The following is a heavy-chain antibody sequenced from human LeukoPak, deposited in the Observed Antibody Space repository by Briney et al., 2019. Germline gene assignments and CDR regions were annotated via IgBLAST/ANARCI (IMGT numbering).Heavy chain of an antibody. D-gene: IGHD4-23*01. V-gene: IGHV4-59*08. J-gene: IGHJ4*02. CDR2: IYYSGST. CDR3: ATGTTVVTPGYFDY. CDR1: GGSINRYY. Sequence: PSETLSLTCTVSGGSINRYYWSWIRQPPGKGLEWIGYIYYSGSTNYNPSLKSRVTIAVDTSKNQFSLKLSSVTAADTAVYYCATGTTVVTPGYFDYWGQGTLVTVSS.